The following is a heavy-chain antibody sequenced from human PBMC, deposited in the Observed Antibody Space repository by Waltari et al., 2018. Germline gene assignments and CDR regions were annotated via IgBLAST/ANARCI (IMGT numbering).Heavy chain of an antibody. CDR2: IYYSGST. J-gene: IGHJ4*02. D-gene: IGHD7-27*01. CDR1: GGSISSSRYY. V-gene: IGHV4-39*01. Sequence: QLQLPESGPGLVKPSETLSLTCTVSGGSISSSRYYWDWIRQPPGKGLEWIGSIYYSGSTYYNPSLKSRVTISVDTSKNQFSLELSSVTAADTAVYYCAIQLGMDYFDYWGQGTLVTVSS. CDR3: AIQLGMDYFDY.